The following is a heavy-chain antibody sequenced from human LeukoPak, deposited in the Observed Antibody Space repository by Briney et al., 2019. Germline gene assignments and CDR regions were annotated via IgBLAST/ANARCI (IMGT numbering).Heavy chain of an antibody. Sequence: GASVKVSCKASGYTFTGYCMHWVRQAPGQGLEWMGWINPNSGGTNYAQKFQGRVTMTRDTSISAVYMELSRLRSDDTAVYYCARDGTGVYNLVQYWGQGTLVTVSS. D-gene: IGHD5-24*01. V-gene: IGHV1-2*02. CDR1: GYTFTGYC. CDR3: ARDGTGVYNLVQY. CDR2: INPNSGGT. J-gene: IGHJ4*02.